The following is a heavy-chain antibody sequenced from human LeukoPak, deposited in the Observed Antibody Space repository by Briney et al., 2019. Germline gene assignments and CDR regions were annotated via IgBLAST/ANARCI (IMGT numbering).Heavy chain of an antibody. D-gene: IGHD3-10*01. CDR1: GYTFKSYG. J-gene: IGHJ4*02. CDR3: ARGRAYYYGSGSYYAFDY. CDR2: ISAYNGNT. V-gene: IGHV1-18*01. Sequence: ASVRVSCKASGYTFKSYGISWVRQAPGQGLEWMGWISAYNGNTNYAQRLQGRVTMTTDTSISTAYMELSRLRSDDTAVYYCARGRAYYYGSGSYYAFDYWGQGTLVTVSS.